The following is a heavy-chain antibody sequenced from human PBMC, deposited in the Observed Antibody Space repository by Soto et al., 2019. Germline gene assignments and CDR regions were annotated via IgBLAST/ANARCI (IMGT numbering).Heavy chain of an antibody. D-gene: IGHD3-16*02. CDR2: IYYSGST. J-gene: IGHJ4*02. V-gene: IGHV4-59*08. CDR1: GGSISSYY. CDR3: ASGVPSIWGSYRDY. Sequence: QVQLQESGPGLVKPSETLSLTCTVSGGSISSYYWSWIRQPPGKGLEWIGYIYYSGSTNYNPSLKSRVTISVDTSKNQFSPKLSSVTAADTAVYYCASGVPSIWGSYRDYWGQGTLVTVSS.